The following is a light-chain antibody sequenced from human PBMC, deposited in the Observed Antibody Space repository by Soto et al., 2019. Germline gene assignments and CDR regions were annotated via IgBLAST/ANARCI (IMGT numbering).Light chain of an antibody. J-gene: IGKJ5*01. CDR1: QSLDNC. Sequence: DIQMTQSPSTLSASIGDRVTITCRASQSLDNCLAWYQQKPGKAPKLLIYTASRLQSGVPPRFSGSGSGTDFTLTINSLQPEDFATYYCQHTNNFHFTFGQGTRLEIK. V-gene: IGKV1-12*01. CDR2: TAS. CDR3: QHTNNFHFT.